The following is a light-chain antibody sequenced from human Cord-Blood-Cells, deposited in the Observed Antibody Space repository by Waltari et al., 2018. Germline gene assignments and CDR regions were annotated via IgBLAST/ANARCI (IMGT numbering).Light chain of an antibody. J-gene: IGKJ1*01. V-gene: IGKV2-28*01. CDR3: MQALQTPWT. CDR1: QSLLHSNGYNY. CDR2: LGS. Sequence: DIVMTQSPLSLLVTPGEPASISCRSTQSLLHSNGYNYLDWYLQKPGQSPQLLIYLGSNRASGVPDRFSGSGSGTDFRLKISRVEAEDVGVYYCMQALQTPWTFGQGTKVEIK.